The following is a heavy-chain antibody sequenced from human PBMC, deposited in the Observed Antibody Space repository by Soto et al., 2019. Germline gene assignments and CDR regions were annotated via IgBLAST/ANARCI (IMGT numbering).Heavy chain of an antibody. V-gene: IGHV7-4-1*01. CDR1: GYTFTSYA. J-gene: IGHJ6*02. CDR3: AREGRDIVVVPAAIPHYYYYGMDV. CDR2: INTNTGNP. D-gene: IGHD2-2*02. Sequence: RASVKVSCKASGYTFTSYAMNWVRQAPGQGLEWMGWINTNTGNPTYAQGFTGRFVFSLDTSVSTAYLQICSLKAEDTAVYYCAREGRDIVVVPAAIPHYYYYGMDVWGQGTTVTVSS.